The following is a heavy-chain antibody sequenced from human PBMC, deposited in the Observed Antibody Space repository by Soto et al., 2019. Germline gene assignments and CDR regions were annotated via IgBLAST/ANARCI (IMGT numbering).Heavy chain of an antibody. J-gene: IGHJ4*02. CDR3: ARDLRFLEWLRLDC. CDR2: INAGNGNT. Sequence: ASXKVSCKASGYTFTSYAMHWVRQAPGQRLEWMGWINAGNGNTKYSQKFQGRVTITRDTSASTAYMELSSLRSEDTAVYYCARDLRFLEWLRLDCWGQGTLVTVSS. CDR1: GYTFTSYA. D-gene: IGHD3-3*01. V-gene: IGHV1-3*01.